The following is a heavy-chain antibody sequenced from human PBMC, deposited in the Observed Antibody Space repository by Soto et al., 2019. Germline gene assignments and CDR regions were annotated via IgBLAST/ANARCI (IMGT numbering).Heavy chain of an antibody. CDR3: ARHQNKKDEYSSSNWFDP. J-gene: IGHJ5*02. Sequence: SETLSLTCTVSGGSISSSSYYWGWIRQPPGKGLEWIGSIYYSGSTYYNPSLKSRVTISVDTSKNQFSLKLSSVTAADTAVYYCARHQNKKDEYSSSNWFDPWGQGTLVTVSS. CDR1: GGSISSSSYY. V-gene: IGHV4-39*01. CDR2: IYYSGST. D-gene: IGHD6-6*01.